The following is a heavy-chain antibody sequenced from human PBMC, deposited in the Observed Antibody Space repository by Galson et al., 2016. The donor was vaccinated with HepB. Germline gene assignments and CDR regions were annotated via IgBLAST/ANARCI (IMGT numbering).Heavy chain of an antibody. J-gene: IGHJ1*01. D-gene: IGHD2-21*01. CDR3: ARGLKKIL. Sequence: SLRLSCAASGFIFSDYFMCWIRQAPGKGLEFVSYMSSSGSTMYYADSVRGRFTMSRDNAKKSLYLQMNRLRDEDTAVYYCARGLKKILWGRGTLVTVSS. CDR2: MSSSGSTM. V-gene: IGHV3-11*01. CDR1: GFIFSDYF.